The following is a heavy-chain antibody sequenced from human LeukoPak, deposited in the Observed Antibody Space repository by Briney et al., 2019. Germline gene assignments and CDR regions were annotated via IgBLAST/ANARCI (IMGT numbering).Heavy chain of an antibody. CDR1: GFTFSSYA. CDR3: AKGHYDSSGYNDY. J-gene: IGHJ4*02. CDR2: ISGSGGST. V-gene: IGHV3-23*01. Sequence: GSLRLSCAASGFTFSSYAMSWVRQAPGKGLGWVSAISGSGGSTYYADSVKGRLTISRDNSKNTLYLQMNSLRAEDTAVYYCAKGHYDSSGYNDYWGQGTLVTVSS. D-gene: IGHD3-22*01.